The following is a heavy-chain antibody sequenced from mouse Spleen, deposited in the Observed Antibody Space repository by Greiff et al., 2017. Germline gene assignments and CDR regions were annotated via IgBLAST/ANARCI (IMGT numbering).Heavy chain of an antibody. CDR3: AREGRRYAMDY. CDR1: GYSITSGYD. Sequence: DVQLQESGPGMVKPSQSLSLTCTVTGYSITSGYDWHWIRHFPGNKLEWMGYISYSGSTNYNPSLKSRISITHDTSKNHFFLKLNSVTTEDTATYYCAREGRRYAMDYWGQGTSVTVSS. V-gene: IGHV3-1*01. J-gene: IGHJ4*01. CDR2: ISYSGST.